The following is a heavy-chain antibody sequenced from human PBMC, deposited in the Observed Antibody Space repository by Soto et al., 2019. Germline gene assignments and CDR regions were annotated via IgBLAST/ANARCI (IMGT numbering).Heavy chain of an antibody. CDR2: IKSKTDGGTT. CDR3: TTDRGRSNPDRTDFDY. J-gene: IGHJ4*02. CDR1: GFTFSNPC. Sequence: PGGSLRLSCAASGFTFSNPCMNLIRQAQGKGLEWVGRIKSKTDGGTTDYAAPVKGRFTISRDDSKNTLYLQMNSLKTEDTAVYYCTTDRGRSNPDRTDFDYWGQGTLVTVSS. D-gene: IGHD1-26*01. V-gene: IGHV3-15*07.